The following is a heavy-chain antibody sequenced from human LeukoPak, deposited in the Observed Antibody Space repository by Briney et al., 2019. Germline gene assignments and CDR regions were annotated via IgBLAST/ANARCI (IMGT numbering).Heavy chain of an antibody. CDR3: VRGCLYYDFWSGYLGRKYYYYMDV. CDR2: ISSNGGST. J-gene: IGHJ6*03. V-gene: IGHV3-64*01. D-gene: IGHD3-3*01. CDR1: GFTFSSYA. Sequence: GGSLRLSCAASGFTFSSYAMHWVRQAPGKGLEYVSAISSNGGSTYYANSVKGRFTNSRDNSKNTLYLQMGSLRAEDTAVYYCVRGCLYYDFWSGYLGRKYYYYMDVWGKGTTVTVSS.